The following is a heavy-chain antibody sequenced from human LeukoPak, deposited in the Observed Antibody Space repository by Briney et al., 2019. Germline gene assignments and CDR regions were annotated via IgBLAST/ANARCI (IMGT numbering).Heavy chain of an antibody. CDR1: GFTFSSYE. Sequence: AGSLRLSCAASGFTFSSYEMNWVRQAPGKGLEWVSYISSSGSTIYYADSVKGRLTISRDNAKNSLYLQMNSLRAEDTAVYYCAREVDYGDEDYWGQGTLVTASS. CDR3: AREVDYGDEDY. D-gene: IGHD4-17*01. J-gene: IGHJ4*02. V-gene: IGHV3-48*03. CDR2: ISSSGSTI.